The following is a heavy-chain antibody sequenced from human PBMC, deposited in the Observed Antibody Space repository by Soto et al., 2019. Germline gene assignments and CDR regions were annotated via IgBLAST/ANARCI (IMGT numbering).Heavy chain of an antibody. Sequence: SETLSLTCAVSGGSISSSNWWSWVRQPPGKGLEWIGEIYHSGSTNYNPSLKSRVTISVDKSKNQFSLKLSSVTAADTAVYYCAVAYYYDSSGYYPKGDCYFDYWGQGTLVTVSS. V-gene: IGHV4-4*02. D-gene: IGHD3-22*01. CDR2: IYHSGST. J-gene: IGHJ4*02. CDR1: GGSISSSNW. CDR3: AVAYYYDSSGYYPKGDCYFDY.